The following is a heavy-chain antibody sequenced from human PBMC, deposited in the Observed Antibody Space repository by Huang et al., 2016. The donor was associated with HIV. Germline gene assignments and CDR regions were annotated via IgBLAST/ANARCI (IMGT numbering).Heavy chain of an antibody. V-gene: IGHV3-23*01. Sequence: EVQLLESGGGLVQPGGSLRLSCAASRLTFSSYSMNWVRQAPGKGLEWVSGITGSGEATNYADSVKGRYTIARDNSKNTLYLQINSLRAEDTAVFYCTKAYFGGGGAFDIWGQGTMVTVSS. CDR2: ITGSGEAT. J-gene: IGHJ3*02. D-gene: IGHD3-16*01. CDR1: RLTFSSYS. CDR3: TKAYFGGGGAFDI.